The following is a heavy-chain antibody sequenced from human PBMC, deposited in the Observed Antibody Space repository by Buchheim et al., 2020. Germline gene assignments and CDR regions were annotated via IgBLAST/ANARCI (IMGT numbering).Heavy chain of an antibody. CDR3: AKDYGYSNSWYFDY. CDR1: GFTFSSYA. J-gene: IGHJ4*02. D-gene: IGHD6-13*01. Sequence: EVQLLESGGGLVQPGGSLRLSCAASGFTFSSYAMNWVRQAPGKGVEWVSGISGSGTRTYYADSVKGRFTISRDNSKNTLYLQMNSLRAEDTAVYYCAKDYGYSNSWYFDYWGQGAL. CDR2: ISGSGTRT. V-gene: IGHV3-23*01.